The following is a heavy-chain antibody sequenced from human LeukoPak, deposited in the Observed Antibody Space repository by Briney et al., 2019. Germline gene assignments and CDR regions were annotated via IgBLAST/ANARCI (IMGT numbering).Heavy chain of an antibody. V-gene: IGHV4-34*01. CDR1: GGSFSGYY. CDR3: ARAGAVAATRH. CDR2: INHSGST. Sequence: PSETLSLTCAVYGGSFSGYYWSWIRQPPGKGLEWIGEINHSGSTNYNPSLKSRVTISVDTSKNQFSLKLSSVTAADTAVYYCARAGAVAATRHWGQGTLVTVSS. D-gene: IGHD2-15*01. J-gene: IGHJ4*02.